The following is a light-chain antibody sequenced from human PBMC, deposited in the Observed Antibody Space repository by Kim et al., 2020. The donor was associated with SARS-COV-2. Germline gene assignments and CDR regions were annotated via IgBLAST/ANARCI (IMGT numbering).Light chain of an antibody. CDR1: QSVSSVY. CDR3: QQYHTTPRT. J-gene: IGKJ1*01. V-gene: IGKV3-20*01. CDR2: GAS. Sequence: SPGESATLSCRASQSVSSVYLAWYQPKPGQAPRLLIYGASRRATGIPDRFSGSGSGTDFTLTISRLDPEDFAVYYCQQYHTTPRTFGQGTKVDIK.